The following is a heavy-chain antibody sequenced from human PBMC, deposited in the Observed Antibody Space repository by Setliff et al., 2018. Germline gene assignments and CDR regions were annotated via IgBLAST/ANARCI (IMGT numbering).Heavy chain of an antibody. D-gene: IGHD3-22*01. CDR1: GGSISSSSYY. J-gene: IGHJ3*02. CDR3: ARGKIRITMIVVPTGGAFDI. CDR2: IYYSGST. V-gene: IGHV4-39*07. Sequence: LSLTCTVSGGSISSSSYYWGWIRRPPGKGLEWIGSIYYSGSTYYNPSLKSRVTISVDTSKNQFSLKLSSVTAADTAAYYCARGKIRITMIVVPTGGAFDIWGQGTMVTVSS.